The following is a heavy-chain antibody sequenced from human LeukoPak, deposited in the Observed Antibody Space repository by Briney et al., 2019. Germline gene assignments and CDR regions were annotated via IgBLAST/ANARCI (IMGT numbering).Heavy chain of an antibody. CDR2: ISGSGGST. Sequence: GGSLRLSCAASGFTFSSYAMSWVRQAPGKGLEWVSAISGSGGSTYYAAPVKGRFTISRDDSKNTLYLQMNSLKTEDTAVYYCTTATFYCSSTSCYGDYWGQGTLVTVSS. CDR3: TTATFYCSSTSCYGDY. V-gene: IGHV3-23*01. CDR1: GFTFSSYA. J-gene: IGHJ4*02. D-gene: IGHD2-2*01.